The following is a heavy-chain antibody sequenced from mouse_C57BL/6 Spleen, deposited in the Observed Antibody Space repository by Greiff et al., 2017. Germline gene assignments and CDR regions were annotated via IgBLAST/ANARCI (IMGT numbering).Heavy chain of an antibody. D-gene: IGHD1-1*01. J-gene: IGHJ2*01. V-gene: IGHV14-1*01. CDR2: IDPEDGDT. CDR3: TTNYGRSYLYSFDN. CDR1: GFNIKDYY. Sequence: VQLQQSGAELVRPGASVKLSCTASGFNIKDYYMHWVKQRPEQGLEWIGRIDPEDGDTEYAPKFPGKATMTADTSSTTAYLQLSSLTSEDPALYYSTTNYGRSYLYSFDNWGQGTPPTLSP.